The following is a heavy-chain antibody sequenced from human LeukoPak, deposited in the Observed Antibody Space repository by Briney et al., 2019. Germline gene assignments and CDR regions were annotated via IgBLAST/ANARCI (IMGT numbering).Heavy chain of an antibody. V-gene: IGHV4-59*01. Sequence: SETLSLTCTVSGGSISSYYWSWIRQPPGKGLEWIGYTYYSGSANYNPSLKSRVTISVDTSKNQSSLKLSSVTAADTAVYYCARVGTPNWFDPWGQGTLVTVSS. J-gene: IGHJ5*02. CDR1: GGSISSYY. CDR2: TYYSGSA. D-gene: IGHD6-13*01. CDR3: ARVGTPNWFDP.